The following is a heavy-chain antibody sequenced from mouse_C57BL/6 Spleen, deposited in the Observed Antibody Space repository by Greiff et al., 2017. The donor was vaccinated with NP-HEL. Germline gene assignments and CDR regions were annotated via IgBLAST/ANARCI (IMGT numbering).Heavy chain of an antibody. CDR3: ARTGGSDY. V-gene: IGHV1-19*01. CDR1: GYTFTDYY. J-gene: IGHJ2*01. D-gene: IGHD1-1*02. Sequence: EVQVVESGPVLVKPGASVKMSCKASGYTFTDYYMNWVKQSHGKSLEWIGVINPYNGGTSYNQKFKGKATLTVDKSSSTAYMELNSLTSEDSAVYYCARTGGSDYWGQGTTLTVSS. CDR2: INPYNGGT.